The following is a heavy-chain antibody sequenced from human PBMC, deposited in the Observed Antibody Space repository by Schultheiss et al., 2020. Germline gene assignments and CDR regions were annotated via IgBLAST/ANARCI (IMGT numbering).Heavy chain of an antibody. CDR2: ISKDGSYK. V-gene: IGHV3-30*03. CDR3: ARGDVDTAMAGDY. CDR1: GFSFSSYG. D-gene: IGHD5-18*01. Sequence: GGSLRLSCGASGFSFSSYGMLWVRQAPGKGLEWVAFISKDGSYKAYTESMKGRFTVARDNSKNTVYLQMDSLRPEDAAVYYCARGDVDTAMAGDYWGQGTLVTVSS. J-gene: IGHJ4*02.